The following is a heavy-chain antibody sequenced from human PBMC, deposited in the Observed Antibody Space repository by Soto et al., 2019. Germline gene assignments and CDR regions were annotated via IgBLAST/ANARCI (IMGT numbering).Heavy chain of an antibody. D-gene: IGHD6-6*01. J-gene: IGHJ4*02. V-gene: IGHV1-8*01. CDR2: MNPNTGNT. CDR1: GHTFSSHD. CDR3: ARVRAEYKSWIGLDY. Sequence: QVQLVLSGAEVKKPGASVKVSCKASGHTFSSHDINWVRQATGQGLEWMGWMNPNTGNTGYAKTFQGRVAMTRDTSIKTTYMELSSLRSEDTAVYYCARVRAEYKSWIGLDYWGQGTLITVSS.